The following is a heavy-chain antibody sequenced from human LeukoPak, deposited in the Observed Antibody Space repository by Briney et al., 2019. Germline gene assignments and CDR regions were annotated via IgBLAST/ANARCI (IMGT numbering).Heavy chain of an antibody. CDR3: AREAVYDSSGPEDY. V-gene: IGHV3-11*01. CDR2: ISSSGSTI. Sequence: GGSLRLSGAASGFTFSDYYMSWIRQAPGKGLEWVSYISSSGSTIYYADSVKGRFTISGDNAKNSLYLQMNSLRAEDTAVYYCAREAVYDSSGPEDYWGQGTLVTVSS. D-gene: IGHD3-22*01. J-gene: IGHJ4*02. CDR1: GFTFSDYY.